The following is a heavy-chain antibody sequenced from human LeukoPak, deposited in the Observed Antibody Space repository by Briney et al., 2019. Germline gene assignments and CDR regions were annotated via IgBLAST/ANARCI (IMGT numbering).Heavy chain of an antibody. V-gene: IGHV4-59*01. Sequence: EPSETLSLTCTVSGGSIIIYSWSWFRQPPGKGLEGIGYIYYSGSTNYNPSLKSRVTISVDTSKNQFSLKLSSVTAADTAVYYCARVSGYDWESFYDYWGQGTLVTVSS. D-gene: IGHD5-12*01. CDR1: GGSIIIYS. CDR3: ARVSGYDWESFYDY. J-gene: IGHJ4*02. CDR2: IYYSGST.